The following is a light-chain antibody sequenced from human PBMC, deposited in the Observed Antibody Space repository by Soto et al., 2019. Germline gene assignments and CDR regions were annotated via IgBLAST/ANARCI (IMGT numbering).Light chain of an antibody. Sequence: EIVLTQSPATLSVSPGERATLSCRASQSVSSDLVWFQQKPGQAPRLLVYGASTRAIGIPSRFSGRGSGTEFTLTISGLQSEDFAIYYCQQYNNWPLTFGGGTKVEIK. V-gene: IGKV3-15*01. CDR1: QSVSSD. CDR2: GAS. J-gene: IGKJ4*01. CDR3: QQYNNWPLT.